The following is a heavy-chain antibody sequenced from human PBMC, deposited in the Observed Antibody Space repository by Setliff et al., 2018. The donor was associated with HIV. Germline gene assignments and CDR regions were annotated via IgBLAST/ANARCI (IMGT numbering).Heavy chain of an antibody. V-gene: IGHV3-11*04. D-gene: IGHD4-4*01. CDR3: ARRPGNSGFDY. J-gene: IGHJ4*02. CDR1: GFSLSDYD. Sequence: PGGSLRLSCAASGFSLSDYDMTWIRQAPGKGLEWVSYISGSSGSIYHADSVKGRFTVSRDNAKNSLYLQMNSLRAEDTAIYYCARRPGNSGFDYWGQGTLVTVSS. CDR2: ISGSSGSI.